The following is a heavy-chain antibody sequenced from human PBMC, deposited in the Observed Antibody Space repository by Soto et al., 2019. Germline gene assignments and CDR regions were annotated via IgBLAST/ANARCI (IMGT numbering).Heavy chain of an antibody. CDR3: ARDPVTTTGNEYYYYYYMDV. CDR1: GFTFSSYG. Sequence: GGSLRLSCAASGFTFSSYGMHWVRQAPGKGLEWVAVIWYDGSNKYYADSVKGRFTISRDNSKNTLYLQMNSLRAEDTAVYYCARDPVTTTGNEYYYYYYMDVWGKGTTVTVSS. CDR2: IWYDGSNK. D-gene: IGHD4-4*01. V-gene: IGHV3-33*01. J-gene: IGHJ6*03.